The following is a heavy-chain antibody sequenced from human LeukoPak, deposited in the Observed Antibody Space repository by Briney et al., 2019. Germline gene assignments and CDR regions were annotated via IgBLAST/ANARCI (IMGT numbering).Heavy chain of an antibody. J-gene: IGHJ4*02. D-gene: IGHD4-17*01. CDR3: ARDMTTVTTGDY. CDR1: GFTVSSNY. Sequence: GGPLRLSCAASGFTVSSNYMSWVRQAPGKGLEWVSVIYSGGSTYYADSVKGRFTISRDNSKNTLYLQLNSLRAEDTAVYYCARDMTTVTTGDYWGQGTLDTVSS. CDR2: IYSGGST. V-gene: IGHV3-66*01.